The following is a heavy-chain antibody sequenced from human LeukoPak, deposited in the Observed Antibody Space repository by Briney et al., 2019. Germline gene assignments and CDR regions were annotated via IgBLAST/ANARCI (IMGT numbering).Heavy chain of an antibody. CDR3: ARARYDILPGPTDFDY. D-gene: IGHD3-9*01. Sequence: SQTLSLTRTVSAGSIISGCYYWSWIRQHPWNGPQWIGDIYYSGSTYYNPSLKRRVPISVDTSKTQFSLKLSSVTAADPAVYYCARARYDILPGPTDFDYWGQGTLVTVSS. CDR1: AGSIISGCYY. V-gene: IGHV4-31*03. J-gene: IGHJ4*02. CDR2: IYYSGST.